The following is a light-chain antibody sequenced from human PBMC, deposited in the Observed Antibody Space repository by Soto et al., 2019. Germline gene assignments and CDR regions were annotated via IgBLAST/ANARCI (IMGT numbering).Light chain of an antibody. J-gene: IGKJ1*01. CDR1: QTISSW. V-gene: IGKV1-5*01. CDR3: QQYNSYSRT. Sequence: DIQMTQSPSTLSGSVGDRVTITCRASQTISSWLAWYQQKPGKAPKVLIYDASSLESGVPSRFSGSGSGTEFTLTISSLQPDDLATYYCQQYNSYSRTFGQGTKVDI. CDR2: DAS.